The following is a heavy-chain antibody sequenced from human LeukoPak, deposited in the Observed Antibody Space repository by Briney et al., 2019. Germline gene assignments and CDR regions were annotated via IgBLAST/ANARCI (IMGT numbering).Heavy chain of an antibody. CDR2: IADSGTTM. CDR1: GFTFSDYY. J-gene: IGHJ5*02. D-gene: IGHD6-13*01. V-gene: IGHV3-11*01. CDR3: TRVGSNWYWLDP. Sequence: NSGGSLRLSCAASGFTFSDYYMTWIRQAPGKGLEWISYIADSGTTMYYADSVKGRFTISRDNAKNSLHLQMNSLRVEDTAMYYCTRVGSNWYWLDPWGQGTLVSVSS.